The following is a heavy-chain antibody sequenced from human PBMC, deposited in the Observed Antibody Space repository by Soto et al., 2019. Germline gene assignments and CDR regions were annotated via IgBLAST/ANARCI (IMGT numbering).Heavy chain of an antibody. CDR2: IWHDGSNK. CDR3: ARDLWGLAGGRYYYGMDV. Sequence: QVQLVESGGGVVQPGRSLRLSCAASGFTFSSYGMHWVRQAPGKGLEWVAVIWHDGSNKYYAGSVKGRFTISRDNSKNTLYLQMNSLRAQDTAVYYFARDLWGLAGGRYYYGMDVWGQGTTVTVSS. D-gene: IGHD2-15*01. J-gene: IGHJ6*02. CDR1: GFTFSSYG. V-gene: IGHV3-33*01.